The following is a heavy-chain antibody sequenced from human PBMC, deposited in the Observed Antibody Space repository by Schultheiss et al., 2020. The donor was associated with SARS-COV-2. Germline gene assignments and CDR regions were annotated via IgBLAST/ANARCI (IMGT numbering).Heavy chain of an antibody. CDR3: ASNVGYDYGDYNLYYYYGMDV. V-gene: IGHV4-38-2*01. Sequence: SETLSLTCAVSGYSISSGYYWGWIRQPPGKGLEWIGSIYYSGSTNYNPSLKSRVTISVDTSKNQFSLKLSSVTAADTAVYYCASNVGYDYGDYNLYYYYGMDVWGQGTTVTVSS. D-gene: IGHD4-17*01. CDR1: GYSISSGYY. J-gene: IGHJ6*02. CDR2: IYYSGST.